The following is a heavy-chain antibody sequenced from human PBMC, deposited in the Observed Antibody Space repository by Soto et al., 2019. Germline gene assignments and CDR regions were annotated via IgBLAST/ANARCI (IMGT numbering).Heavy chain of an antibody. CDR1: GFTVSSNH. V-gene: IGHV3-53*01. CDR2: IYHGGNT. Sequence: VQLVESGGGLIQPGGSLRLSCAASGFTVSSNHMTWIRQAPGRGPEWVSTIYHGGNTYYADSVKGRFAISRDNSKNMLYLQMNSLRDDDTAVYYCASGASGNYRWGQGTLVTVSS. CDR3: ASGASGNYR. J-gene: IGHJ4*02. D-gene: IGHD3-10*01.